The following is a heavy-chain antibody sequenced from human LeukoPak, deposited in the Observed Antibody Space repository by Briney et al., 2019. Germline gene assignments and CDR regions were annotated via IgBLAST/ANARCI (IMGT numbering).Heavy chain of an antibody. CDR2: ISYDGSNK. D-gene: IGHD3-16*02. Sequence: GGSLGLSCAASGFTFSSYGMHLVRQAPGKGLEWVAVISYDGSNKYYADSVKGRFTISRDNSKNTLYLQMNSLRAEDTAVYYCAKDGMITFGGVITVYYFDYWGQGTLVTVSS. CDR1: GFTFSSYG. V-gene: IGHV3-30*18. J-gene: IGHJ4*02. CDR3: AKDGMITFGGVITVYYFDY.